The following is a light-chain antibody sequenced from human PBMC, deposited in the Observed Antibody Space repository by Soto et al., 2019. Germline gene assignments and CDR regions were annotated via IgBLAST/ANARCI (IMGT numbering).Light chain of an antibody. CDR2: DAS. CDR3: QQFNSYPST. J-gene: IGKJ5*01. Sequence: DIQMTQSPSTLSASVGDRVTITCRASQSISSWLAWYQQKPVKAPKLLIYDASSLESGVPSRFSGSGSGTEFTLTIGGLQPDDFATYYCQQFNSYPSTFGQGTRLEIK. V-gene: IGKV1-5*01. CDR1: QSISSW.